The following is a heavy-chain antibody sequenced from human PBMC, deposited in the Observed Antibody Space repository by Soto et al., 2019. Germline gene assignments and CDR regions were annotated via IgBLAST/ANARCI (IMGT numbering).Heavy chain of an antibody. CDR1: GFTFSSYA. CDR2: ISGSGGST. CDR3: AKEYDFWSGSHYYFDY. D-gene: IGHD3-3*01. J-gene: IGHJ4*02. V-gene: IGHV3-23*01. Sequence: EVQLLESGGDLVQPGGSLRLSCAASGFTFSSYAMSWVRQAPGKGLEWVSAISGSGGSTYYADSVKGRFTISRDNSKNTLYLQMNSLRAEDTAVYYCAKEYDFWSGSHYYFDYWGQGTLVTVSS.